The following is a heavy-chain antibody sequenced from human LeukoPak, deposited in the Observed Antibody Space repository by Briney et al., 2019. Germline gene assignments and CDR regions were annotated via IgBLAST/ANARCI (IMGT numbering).Heavy chain of an antibody. D-gene: IGHD3-22*01. CDR1: GYTFTSHG. CDR3: ARERIYYDSSGYTWFDP. Sequence: GASVKVSCKASGYTFTSHGISWVRQAPGQGLEWMGWISAYNGNTNYAQKLQGRVTMTTDTSTSTAYMELRSLRSDDAAVYYCARERIYYDSSGYTWFDPWGQGALVTVSS. J-gene: IGHJ5*02. V-gene: IGHV1-18*01. CDR2: ISAYNGNT.